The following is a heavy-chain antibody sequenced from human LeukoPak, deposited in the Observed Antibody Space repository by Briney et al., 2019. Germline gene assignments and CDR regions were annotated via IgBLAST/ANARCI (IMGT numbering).Heavy chain of an antibody. CDR3: ARDPKWYGVKHFDY. V-gene: IGHV3-74*01. J-gene: IGHJ4*02. Sequence: GGSLRLSCAASGFTFSSYWMHWVRQAPGKGLVWVSRINSDGSSTSYADSVKGRFTISRDNAKNTLYPQMNSLRAEDTAVYYCARDPKWYGVKHFDYWGQGTLVTVSS. D-gene: IGHD3-10*01. CDR1: GFTFSSYW. CDR2: INSDGSST.